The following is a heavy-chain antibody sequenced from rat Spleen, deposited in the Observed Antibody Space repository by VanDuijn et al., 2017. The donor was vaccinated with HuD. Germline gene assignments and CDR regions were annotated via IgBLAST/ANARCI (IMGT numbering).Heavy chain of an antibody. CDR1: GFTFSNYD. CDR3: TTTWNFDY. J-gene: IGHJ2*01. CDR2: ISTGGDNT. V-gene: IGHV5S23*01. Sequence: EVQLVESGGGLVQPGRSLKLSCTASGFTFSNYDMAWVRQAPTKGLEWVAAISTGGDNTYYRDSVKGRFTISRDNAKSTLYLQMDSLRSEDTATYYCTTTWNFDYWGQGVMVTVSS.